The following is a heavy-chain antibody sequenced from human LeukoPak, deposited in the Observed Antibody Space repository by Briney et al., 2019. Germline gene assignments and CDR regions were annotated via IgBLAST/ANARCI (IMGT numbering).Heavy chain of an antibody. V-gene: IGHV3-64*04. Sequence: GGSLRLSCSTSGFTLRNYAMHRVRQTPGKGLEYVSSISGDGYITVYINSVKGRFTISRDNSNNALYLQMNSLRAEDTAIYYCAKDSCGSTCPGWWGQGTLVTVSS. J-gene: IGHJ4*02. D-gene: IGHD2-2*01. CDR3: AKDSCGSTCPGW. CDR1: GFTLRNYA. CDR2: ISGDGYIT.